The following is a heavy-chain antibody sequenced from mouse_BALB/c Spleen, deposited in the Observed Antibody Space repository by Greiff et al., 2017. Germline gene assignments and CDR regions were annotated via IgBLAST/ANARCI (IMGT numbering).Heavy chain of an antibody. V-gene: IGHV14-3*02. D-gene: IGHD1-1*01. CDR1: GFNIKDTY. CDR3: ARALTVGMDYAMDY. CDR2: IDPANGNT. J-gene: IGHJ4*01. Sequence: EVQLQQSGAELVKPGASVKLSCTASGFNIKDTYMHWVKQRPEQGLEWIGRIDPANGNTKYDPKFQGKATITADTSSNTAYLQLSSLTSEDTAVYYCARALTVGMDYAMDYWGQGTSVTVSS.